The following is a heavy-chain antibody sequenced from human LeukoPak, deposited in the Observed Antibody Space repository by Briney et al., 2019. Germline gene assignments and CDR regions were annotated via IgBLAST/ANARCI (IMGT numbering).Heavy chain of an antibody. CDR2: IRHYDGHT. Sequence: KSSETLSLTCDVSGGLTSNDYWWSWVRQPPGKGLEWIGEIRHYDGHTKYNPSLKGRVTISIDKPRNHFSLTLTSVTAADTAIYYCASSIPIGWSPNTYWGQGTLVIVSS. J-gene: IGHJ4*02. CDR3: ASSIPIGWSPNTY. V-gene: IGHV4/OR15-8*02. D-gene: IGHD6-19*01. CDR1: GGLTSNDYW.